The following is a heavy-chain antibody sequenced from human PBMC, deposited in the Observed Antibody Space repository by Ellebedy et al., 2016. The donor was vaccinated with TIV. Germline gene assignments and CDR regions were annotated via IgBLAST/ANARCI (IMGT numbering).Heavy chain of an antibody. CDR2: INHSGST. CDR1: GGSISSYY. D-gene: IGHD3-3*01. V-gene: IGHV4-34*01. CDR3: ARLTYYDFWSGYYRFDY. J-gene: IGHJ4*02. Sequence: MPSETLSLTCTVSGGSISSYYWSWIRQPPGKGLEWIGEINHSGSTNYNPSLKSRVTISVDTSKNQFSLKLSSVTAADTAVYYCARLTYYDFWSGYYRFDYWGQGTLVTVSS.